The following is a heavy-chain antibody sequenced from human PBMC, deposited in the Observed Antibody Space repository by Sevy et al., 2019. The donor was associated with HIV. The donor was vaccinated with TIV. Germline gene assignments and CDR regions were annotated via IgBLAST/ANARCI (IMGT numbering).Heavy chain of an antibody. CDR3: ARPNSMASYTLDV. J-gene: IGHJ6*02. D-gene: IGHD3-10*01. CDR1: GGSISSSSYY. CDR2: IYYTGTT. Sequence: SETLSLICTVSGGSISSSSYYWAWIRQSPGKGLEWIGSIYYTGTTHSNPSLKSRVTISKDISKNQFFLRLRSVTAADTAMYFCARPNSMASYTLDVWGQGTTVTVSS. V-gene: IGHV4-39*01.